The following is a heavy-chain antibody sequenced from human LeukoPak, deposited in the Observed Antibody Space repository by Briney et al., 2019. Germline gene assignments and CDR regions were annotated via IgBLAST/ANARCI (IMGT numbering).Heavy chain of an antibody. V-gene: IGHV1-8*02. J-gene: IGHJ3*02. CDR2: MNPNSGNT. D-gene: IGHD6-19*01. CDR1: GYTFTSYY. CDR3: ARGSAVADFDAFDI. Sequence: ASVKVSCKASGYTFTSYYMHWVRQAPGQGLEWMGWMNPNSGNTGYAQKFQGRVTMTRNTSISTAYMELSSLRSEDTAVYYCARGSAVADFDAFDIWGQGTMVTVSS.